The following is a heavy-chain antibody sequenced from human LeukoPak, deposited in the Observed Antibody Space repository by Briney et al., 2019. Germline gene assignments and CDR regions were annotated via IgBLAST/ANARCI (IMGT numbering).Heavy chain of an antibody. CDR3: AKDRHAPGRYCSSTSCFPFDS. J-gene: IGHJ5*01. CDR2: ISGSGGST. Sequence: GGTLRLSCVASGFTFSTYGMSWVRQAPGKGLEWVSAISGSGGSTYYADSVKGRFTISRDNSKNTLYLQMNSLRAEDTAVYYCAKDRHAPGRYCSSTSCFPFDSWGQGTLVTVSS. CDR1: GFTFSTYG. V-gene: IGHV3-23*01. D-gene: IGHD2-2*01.